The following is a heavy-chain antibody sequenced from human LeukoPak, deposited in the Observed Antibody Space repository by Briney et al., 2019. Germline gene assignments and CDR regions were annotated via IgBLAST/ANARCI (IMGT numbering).Heavy chain of an antibody. Sequence: PGGSLRLSCAASGFTFSSYAMSWVRQAPGKGLEWVSAISGSAGSTYYADSVKGRFTISRDNSKNTLYLQMNSLRAEDTAVYYCARDPYSGSYGDSYYYYMDVWGKGTTVTISS. CDR3: ARDPYSGSYGDSYYYYMDV. J-gene: IGHJ6*03. CDR1: GFTFSSYA. V-gene: IGHV3-23*01. CDR2: ISGSAGST. D-gene: IGHD1-26*01.